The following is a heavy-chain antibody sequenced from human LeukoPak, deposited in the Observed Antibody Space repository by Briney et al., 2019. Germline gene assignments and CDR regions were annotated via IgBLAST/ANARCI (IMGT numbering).Heavy chain of an antibody. D-gene: IGHD3-10*01. J-gene: IGHJ4*02. Sequence: SSETLSLTCTVSGGSMSNYYWSWIRQPPGKGLEWIGYIYYSGTTNYNPSLKSRVTISLDTSKSQFSLKLRSVTAADTAVYYCARGNKDDTGSYPADYWGQGTLVTVSS. V-gene: IGHV4-59*01. CDR1: GGSMSNYY. CDR3: ARGNKDDTGSYPADY. CDR2: IYYSGTT.